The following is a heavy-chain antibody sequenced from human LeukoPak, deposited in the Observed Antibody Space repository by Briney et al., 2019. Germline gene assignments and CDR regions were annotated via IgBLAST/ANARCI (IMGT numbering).Heavy chain of an antibody. J-gene: IGHJ6*04. V-gene: IGHV1-18*01. CDR1: GYTFTSYG. CDR3: ARNSSDWYGYMDV. D-gene: IGHD6-19*01. Sequence: ASVKVSCKASGYTFTSYGISWVRQAPGQGREWMGWISTYNGYANYAQKLQGRVTMTTETSTSTPYMELRSLRSDDTAVYYCARNSSDWYGYMDVWGKGTTVTVSS. CDR2: ISTYNGYA.